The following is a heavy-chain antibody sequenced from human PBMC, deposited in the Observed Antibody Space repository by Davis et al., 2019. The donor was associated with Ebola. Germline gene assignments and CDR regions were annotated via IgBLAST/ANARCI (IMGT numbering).Heavy chain of an antibody. J-gene: IGHJ6*02. D-gene: IGHD3-22*01. CDR3: ARDPYYYDSSGYYYYYGMDV. Sequence: MPSETLSLTCTVSGGSISSYYWSWIRQPPGKGLEWIGYIYYSGSTNYNPSLKSRVTISVDTSKNQFSLKLSSVTAADTAVYYCARDPYYYDSSGYYYYYGMDVWGQGTTVTVSS. CDR2: IYYSGST. CDR1: GGSISSYY. V-gene: IGHV4-59*12.